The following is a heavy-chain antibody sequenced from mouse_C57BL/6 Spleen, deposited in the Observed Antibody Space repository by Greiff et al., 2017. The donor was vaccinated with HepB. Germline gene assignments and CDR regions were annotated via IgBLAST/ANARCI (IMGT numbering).Heavy chain of an antibody. Sequence: VQLKQSGPGLVKPSQSLSLTCSVTGYSITSGYYWNWIRQFPGNKLEWMGYISYDGSNNYNPSLKNRISITRDTSKNQFFLKLNSVTTEDTATYYCAREVVTAEENYCDYWGQGTTLTVSS. J-gene: IGHJ2*01. D-gene: IGHD2-2*01. CDR3: AREVVTAEENYCDY. CDR1: GYSITSGYY. CDR2: ISYDGSN. V-gene: IGHV3-6*01.